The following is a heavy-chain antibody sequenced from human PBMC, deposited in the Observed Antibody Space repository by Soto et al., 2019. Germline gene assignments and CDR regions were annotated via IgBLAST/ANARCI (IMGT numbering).Heavy chain of an antibody. V-gene: IGHV3-23*01. Sequence: GGSLRLSCAASGFTFSSYAMSWVRQAPGKGLEWVSAISGSGGSTYYADSVKGRFTISRDNSKNTLYLQMNSLRAEDTAVYYCAKGSEYSSFYYYYGMDVWGQGTTVTVS. CDR3: AKGSEYSSFYYYYGMDV. J-gene: IGHJ6*02. CDR2: ISGSGGST. D-gene: IGHD6-6*01. CDR1: GFTFSSYA.